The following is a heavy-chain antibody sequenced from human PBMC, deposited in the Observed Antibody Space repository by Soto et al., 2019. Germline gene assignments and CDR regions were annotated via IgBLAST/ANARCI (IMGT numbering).Heavy chain of an antibody. CDR2: IDPSDSYT. CDR1: GYSFTSYW. CDR3: ARFMAAGTGYYYYGMDV. V-gene: IGHV5-10-1*01. J-gene: IGHJ6*02. Sequence: GESLKISCKGSGYSFTSYWIRWVRQMPGKGLEWMGRIDPSDSYTNYSPSFQGHVTISADKSISTAYLQWSSLKASDTAMYYGARFMAAGTGYYYYGMDVWGQGTTVTVSS. D-gene: IGHD6-13*01.